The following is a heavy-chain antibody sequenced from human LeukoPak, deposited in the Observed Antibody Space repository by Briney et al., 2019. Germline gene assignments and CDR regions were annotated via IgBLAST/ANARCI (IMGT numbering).Heavy chain of an antibody. CDR3: ARQGRLTTAVTTRTNPFDY. V-gene: IGHV4-59*08. D-gene: IGHD4-11*01. CDR1: GGSISSSY. J-gene: IGHJ4*02. CDR2: IYYSGST. Sequence: SETLSLTCTVSGGSISSSYLNWIRQPPGKGLEWIGYIYYSGSTNYNPSLKSRVTISVDTSKNQFSLKLNSVTAADTAVYYCARQGRLTTAVTTRTNPFDYWGQGTLVTVSS.